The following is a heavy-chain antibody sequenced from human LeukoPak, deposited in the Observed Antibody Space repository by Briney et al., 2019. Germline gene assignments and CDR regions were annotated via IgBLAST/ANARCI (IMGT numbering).Heavy chain of an antibody. V-gene: IGHV4-59*01. CDR2: IYYSGST. Sequence: PSETLSLTCTVSGGSISSYYWSWIRQPPGKGLEWIGYIYYSGSTNYNPSLKSRVTISVDTSKNQFSLKLSSVTAADTAVYYCARQSAFHDAFDIWGQGTMVTVSS. CDR1: GGSISSYY. CDR3: ARQSAFHDAFDI. J-gene: IGHJ3*02.